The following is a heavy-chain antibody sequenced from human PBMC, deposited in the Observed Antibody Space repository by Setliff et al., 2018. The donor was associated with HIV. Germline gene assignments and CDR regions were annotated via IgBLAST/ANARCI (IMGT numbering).Heavy chain of an antibody. Sequence: GGSLRLSCVASGVTVRANYMAWVRQAPGKGLEWVSLISNGGSTYYADSVKGRFTISRDDYKNTVYLQMNSLRPEDTAVYYCARDHYVRVNNYYCMDLWGQGATVTVSS. CDR2: ISNGGST. CDR1: GVTVRANY. CDR3: ARDHYVRVNNYYCMDL. D-gene: IGHD3-10*02. J-gene: IGHJ6*02. V-gene: IGHV3-66*02.